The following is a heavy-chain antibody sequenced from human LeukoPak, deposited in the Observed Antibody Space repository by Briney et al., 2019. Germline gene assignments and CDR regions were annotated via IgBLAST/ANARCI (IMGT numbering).Heavy chain of an antibody. CDR1: ATSFSGYY. J-gene: IGHJ4*02. D-gene: IGHD3-16*02. CDR3: ARISFGGFIVAQDY. V-gene: IGHV4-34*01. Sequence: SQTLSPTCAVYATSFSGYYWSWIRQPPGKGLEWIGELNPTGDTNYNSSLKGRVMISIDKSKNQFSLKLTSVTAADTAMYYCARISFGGFIVAQDYWGQGTLVAVSS. CDR2: LNPTGDT.